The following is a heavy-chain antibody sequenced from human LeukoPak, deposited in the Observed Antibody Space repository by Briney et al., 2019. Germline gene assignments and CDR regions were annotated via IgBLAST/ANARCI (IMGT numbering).Heavy chain of an antibody. V-gene: IGHV3-30*03. CDR2: ISYDGSNK. CDR1: GFIFSSYG. D-gene: IGHD2-2*01. J-gene: IGHJ4*02. CDR3: ARDFAVVPAAMKVLGGYFDY. Sequence: GRSLRLSCALSGFIFSSYGMHWVRQAPGKGLEWVAVISYDGSNKYYADSVTGRFTISRDNSKNTLYLQMNSLRAEDTAVYYCARDFAVVPAAMKVLGGYFDYWGQGTLVTVSS.